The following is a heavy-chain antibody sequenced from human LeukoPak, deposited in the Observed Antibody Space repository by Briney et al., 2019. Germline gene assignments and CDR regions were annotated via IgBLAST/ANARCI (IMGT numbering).Heavy chain of an antibody. Sequence: PGGSLRLSCAASGFTFSSYAMSWVRQAPGKGLEWVSAISGSGGSTYYADSVKGRFTISRDNSKNTLYLQMNSLRAEDTAVYYCANLDIVVVPAAPGDAFDIWGQGTMVTVSS. CDR2: ISGSGGST. V-gene: IGHV3-23*01. D-gene: IGHD2-2*01. CDR1: GFTFSSYA. J-gene: IGHJ3*02. CDR3: ANLDIVVVPAAPGDAFDI.